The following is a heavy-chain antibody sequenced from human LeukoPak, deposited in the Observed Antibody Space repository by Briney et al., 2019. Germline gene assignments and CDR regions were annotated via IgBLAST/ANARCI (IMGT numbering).Heavy chain of an antibody. CDR1: GFTFSSYW. D-gene: IGHD1-14*01. J-gene: IGHJ5*02. Sequence: GGSPRLSCAASGFTFSSYWMTWVRQAPGKGLEWVANIDQDGSEKNYVDSVKGRFTISRDNGKNSLYLQMNSLRVGDTAAYYCARDIPRGARYLDLWGQGALVTVSS. CDR3: ARDIPRGARYLDL. V-gene: IGHV3-7*01. CDR2: IDQDGSEK.